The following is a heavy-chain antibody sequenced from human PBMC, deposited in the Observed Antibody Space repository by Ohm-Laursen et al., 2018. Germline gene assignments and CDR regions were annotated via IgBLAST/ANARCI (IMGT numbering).Heavy chain of an antibody. CDR3: ARVADRGGYLYYFDY. D-gene: IGHD2-15*01. Sequence: SDTLSLTCTVSGQSTSSYYWSWIRQPPGKGLEWIGYIYSSGSTNYNPSLKSRVTISVDTSNNQFSLKLSSMTAADTAVYYCARVADRGGYLYYFDYWGQGTLVTVSS. CDR1: GQSTSSYY. CDR2: IYSSGST. V-gene: IGHV4-59*07. J-gene: IGHJ4*02.